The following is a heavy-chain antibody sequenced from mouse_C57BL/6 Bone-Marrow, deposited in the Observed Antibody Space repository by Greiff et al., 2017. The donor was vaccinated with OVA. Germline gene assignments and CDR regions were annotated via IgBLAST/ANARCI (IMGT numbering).Heavy chain of an antibody. CDR1: GYTFTSYT. D-gene: IGHD2-1*01. Sequence: VQLQQSGAELARPGASVKMSCKASGYTFTSYTMHWVKQRPGQGLEWIGYINPSSGYTKYNQKFKDKATLTADKSSSTAYMQLSSLTSEYSAVYYCAREDGNLFAYWCQGTLVTVSA. CDR2: INPSSGYT. J-gene: IGHJ3*01. V-gene: IGHV1-4*01. CDR3: AREDGNLFAY.